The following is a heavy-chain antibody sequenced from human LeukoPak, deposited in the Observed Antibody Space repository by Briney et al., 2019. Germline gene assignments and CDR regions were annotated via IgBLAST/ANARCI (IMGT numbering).Heavy chain of an antibody. CDR3: ARGNKARHYLFSLDY. CDR1: GGSFSGYY. D-gene: IGHD2-21*01. CDR2: INHSGST. Sequence: SETLSLTCAVYGGSFSGYYWSWIRQPPGKGLEWIGEINHSGSTNYNPSRKSRVTISVDTSKNQFSLKLSSVTAADTAVYYCARGNKARHYLFSLDYWGQGTLVTVSS. J-gene: IGHJ4*02. V-gene: IGHV4-34*01.